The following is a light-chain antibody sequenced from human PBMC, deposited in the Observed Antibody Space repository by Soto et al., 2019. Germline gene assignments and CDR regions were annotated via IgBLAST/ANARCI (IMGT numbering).Light chain of an antibody. V-gene: IGKV1-5*01. CDR2: DGS. Sequence: DIQITQSPSTLSASVGDRVTLTCRASRTISSWLAWYQQRPGKAPKLLIYDGSNLESGVPSRFSGSRSGTEFTLTISSLQPDDVATYYCQQYNGYSTFGQGTYLDI. CDR1: RTISSW. J-gene: IGKJ2*01. CDR3: QQYNGYST.